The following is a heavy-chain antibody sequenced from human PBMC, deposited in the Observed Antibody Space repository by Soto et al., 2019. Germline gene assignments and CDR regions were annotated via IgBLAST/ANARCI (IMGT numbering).Heavy chain of an antibody. CDR2: ISGSGGST. Sequence: GGSLRHSCAASGFTFSSYAMSWVRQAPGKGLEWVSAISGSGGSTYYADSVKGRFTISRDNSKNTLYLQMNSLRAEDTAVYYCAKERYSSSWYGFTNYYYYGMDVWGQGTTVTVSS. D-gene: IGHD6-13*01. J-gene: IGHJ6*02. CDR3: AKERYSSSWYGFTNYYYYGMDV. V-gene: IGHV3-23*01. CDR1: GFTFSSYA.